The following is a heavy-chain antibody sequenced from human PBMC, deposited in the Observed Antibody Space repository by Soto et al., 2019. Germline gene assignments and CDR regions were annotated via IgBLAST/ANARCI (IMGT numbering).Heavy chain of an antibody. CDR1: GYSFTSYW. J-gene: IGHJ6*02. D-gene: IGHD3-16*01. V-gene: IGHV5-51*01. CDR3: ARHSWGAIRDYYYGMDV. Sequence: PGEALKISCKGSGYSFTSYWIGWVRQMPGKGLEGMGIIYPGDSDTRYSTSFQGQVTIPTDKSISTAYLQWTSLKASDTAMYYCARHSWGAIRDYYYGMDVWGQGTTVTVSS. CDR2: IYPGDSDT.